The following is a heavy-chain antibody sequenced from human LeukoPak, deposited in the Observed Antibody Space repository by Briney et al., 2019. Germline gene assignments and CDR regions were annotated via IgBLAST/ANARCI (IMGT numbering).Heavy chain of an antibody. J-gene: IGHJ3*02. CDR1: GFTVSSNY. CDR3: ARYGLGAHAFDI. CDR2: IYSGGST. V-gene: IGHV3-66*01. D-gene: IGHD3/OR15-3a*01. Sequence: GGSLRLSCAASGFTVSSNYMNWVRQAPGKGLEWVSVIYSGGSTYYADSVKGRFTISRDNTKNTLYLQMNSLRAEDTAVYYCARYGLGAHAFDIWGQGTMVTVSS.